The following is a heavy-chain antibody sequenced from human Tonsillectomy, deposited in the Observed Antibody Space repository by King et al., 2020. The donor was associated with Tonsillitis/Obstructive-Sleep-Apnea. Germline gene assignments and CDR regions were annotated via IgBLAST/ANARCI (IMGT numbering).Heavy chain of an antibody. CDR3: AIEGAVMNAFDI. J-gene: IGHJ3*02. D-gene: IGHD3-16*01. V-gene: IGHV4-59*01. CDR1: GGSISPYY. CDR2: IYYSGST. Sequence: QLQESGPGLVKPSETLSLTCTVSGGSISPYYWSWIRQPPGKGLECIGYIYYSGSTNYNPSLKSRVTISVDTSKNQFSLKLSSVTAADTAVYYCAIEGAVMNAFDIWGQGTMVTVSS.